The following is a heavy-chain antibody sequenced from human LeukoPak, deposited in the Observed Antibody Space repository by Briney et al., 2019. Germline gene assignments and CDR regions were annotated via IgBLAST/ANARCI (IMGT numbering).Heavy chain of an antibody. CDR1: GGTFSSYA. CDR2: IIPIFGTA. Sequence: SVKVSCKASGGTFSSYATSWVRQAPGQGLEWMGGIIPIFGTANYAQKFQGRVTITADESTSTAYMELSSLRSEDTAVYYCARGVTTGGKYYYYYYMDVWGEGTTVTVSS. V-gene: IGHV1-69*13. CDR3: ARGVTTGGKYYYYYYMDV. D-gene: IGHD4-11*01. J-gene: IGHJ6*03.